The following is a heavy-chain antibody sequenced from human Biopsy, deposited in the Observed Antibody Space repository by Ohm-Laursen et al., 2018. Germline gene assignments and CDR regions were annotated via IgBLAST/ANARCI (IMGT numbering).Heavy chain of an antibody. D-gene: IGHD3-22*01. Sequence: GTLSLTCSVSGDSISSYYWSWIRQPPGKGLQWIGYVYYTGSTDYNPSLQSRVTISVDTSKNHFSLRLRSVTPADTAIYHCARDRGYYSDRTVPGYFDLWGRGTLVTVSS. J-gene: IGHJ2*01. CDR1: GDSISSYY. V-gene: IGHV4-59*01. CDR3: ARDRGYYSDRTVPGYFDL. CDR2: VYYTGST.